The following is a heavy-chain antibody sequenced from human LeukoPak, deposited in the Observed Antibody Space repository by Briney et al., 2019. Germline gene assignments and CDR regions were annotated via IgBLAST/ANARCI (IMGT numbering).Heavy chain of an antibody. J-gene: IGHJ4*02. CDR1: GGSFSGYY. CDR3: ASRGLYSSSWMSDY. Sequence: SETLSLTCAVYGGSFSGYYWSWIRQPPGKGLEWIGEINHSGSTNYNPSLKSRVTISVDTSKNQFSIKLSSVTAADTAVYYCASRGLYSSSWMSDYWGQGTLVTVSS. D-gene: IGHD6-13*01. V-gene: IGHV4-34*01. CDR2: INHSGST.